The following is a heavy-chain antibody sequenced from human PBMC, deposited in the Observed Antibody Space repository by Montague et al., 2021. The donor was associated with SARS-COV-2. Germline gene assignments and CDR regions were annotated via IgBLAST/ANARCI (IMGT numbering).Heavy chain of an antibody. V-gene: IGHV4-39*01. CDR1: GGSISSSIYY. D-gene: IGHD2-2*01. CDR2: IYYSGST. CDR3: ARLHCSRTSCYYPFFADTSHFGY. Sequence: SETLSLTCTVSGGSISSSIYYWGWIRQPPGKGLEWIGSIYYSGSTYYNPSLKSRVTISVDTSKNQFALKLSSVTAADTAVYYCARLHCSRTSCYYPFFADTSHFGYWGQGTLVTVSS. J-gene: IGHJ4*02.